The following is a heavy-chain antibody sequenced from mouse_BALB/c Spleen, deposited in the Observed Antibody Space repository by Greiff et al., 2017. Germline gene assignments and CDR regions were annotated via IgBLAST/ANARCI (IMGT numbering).Heavy chain of an antibody. Sequence: QVQLQQSGAELVRPGTSVKVSCKASGYAFTNYLIEWVKQRPGQGLEWIGVINPGSGGTNYNEKFKGKATLTADKSSSTAYMQLSSLTSDDSAVYFCARSKDYGLDYWGQGTTLTVSS. D-gene: IGHD1-1*01. V-gene: IGHV1-54*03. J-gene: IGHJ2*01. CDR3: ARSKDYGLDY. CDR1: GYAFTNYL. CDR2: INPGSGGT.